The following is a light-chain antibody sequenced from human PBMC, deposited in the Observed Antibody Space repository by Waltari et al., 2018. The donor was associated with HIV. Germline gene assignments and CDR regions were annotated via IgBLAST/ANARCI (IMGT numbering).Light chain of an antibody. CDR2: DVR. J-gene: IGLJ1*01. CDR1: SSDVGAYNR. V-gene: IGLV2-11*01. CDR3: CSFAGSYIV. Sequence: QSALTQPRSVSGSPGQSVTISCTGTSSDVGAYNRVSWYQQHPGQAPKVVIYDVRERPAGVPDCFSGSKSANTASLTISGLQADDEADYHCCSFAGSYIVFGTGTKVTVL.